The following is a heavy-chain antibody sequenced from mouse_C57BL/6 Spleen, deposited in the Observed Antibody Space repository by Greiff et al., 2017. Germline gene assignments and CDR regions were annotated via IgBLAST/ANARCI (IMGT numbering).Heavy chain of an antibody. CDR1: GFSLTSYG. V-gene: IGHV2-6*01. J-gene: IGHJ3*01. Sequence: VKLMESGPGLVAPSQSLSITCTVSGFSLTSYGVDWVRQSPGKGLEWLGVIWGVGSTNYNSALKSRLSISKDNSKSQVFLKMNSLQTDDTAMYXCAKLSEGFAYWGQGTLVTVSA. CDR3: AKLSEGFAY. D-gene: IGHD1-1*02. CDR2: IWGVGST.